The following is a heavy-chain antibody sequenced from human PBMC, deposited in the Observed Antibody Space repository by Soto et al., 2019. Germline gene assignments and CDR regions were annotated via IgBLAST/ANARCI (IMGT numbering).Heavy chain of an antibody. CDR1: GGSISSYY. V-gene: IGHV4-59*08. CDR2: IYYSGRT. J-gene: IGHJ4*02. Sequence: SETLSLTCTVSGGSISSYYWSWIRQPPGKGLEWIGYIYYSGRTNYNPSLKSRVTISVDTSKNQFSLKLSSVAAADTAVYYCARQASYFDYWGQGTLVTVSS. CDR3: ARQASYFDY.